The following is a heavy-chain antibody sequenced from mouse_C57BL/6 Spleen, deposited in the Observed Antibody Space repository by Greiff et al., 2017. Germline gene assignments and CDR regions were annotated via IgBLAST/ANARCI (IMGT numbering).Heavy chain of an antibody. CDR3: ATTTVDAMDY. D-gene: IGHD1-1*01. CDR2: IYPGSGST. Sequence: QVHVKQPGAELVKPGASVKMSCKASGYTFTSYWITWVKQRPGQGLEWIGDIYPGSGSTNYNEKFKSKATLTVDTSSSTAYMQLSSLTSEDSAVYYCATTTVDAMDYWGQGTSVTVSS. J-gene: IGHJ4*01. CDR1: GYTFTSYW. V-gene: IGHV1-55*01.